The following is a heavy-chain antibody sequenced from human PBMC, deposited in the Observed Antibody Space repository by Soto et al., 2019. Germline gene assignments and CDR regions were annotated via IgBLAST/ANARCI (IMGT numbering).Heavy chain of an antibody. V-gene: IGHV3-23*01. J-gene: IGHJ6*02. CDR3: AKDRPATGSRYSSSGMDV. D-gene: IGHD2-15*01. CDR1: GFTFSSYA. CDR2: ISGSGGST. Sequence: GGSLSLSCAASGFTFSSYAMSWVRQAPGKGLEWVSAISGSGGSTYYADSVKGRFTISRDNSKNTLYLQMNSLRAEDTAVYYCAKDRPATGSRYSSSGMDVWGQGTTVTVSS.